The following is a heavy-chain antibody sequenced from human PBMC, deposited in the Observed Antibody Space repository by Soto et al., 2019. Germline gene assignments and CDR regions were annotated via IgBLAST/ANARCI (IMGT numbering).Heavy chain of an antibody. CDR2: MNPNSGNT. CDR3: ARGYRGGFNYYYYYMDV. Sequence: ASVKVSCKASGYTFTSYDINWVRQATGQGLEWMGWMNPNSGNTGYAQKFQGRVTMTRNTSISTAYMELSSLRSEDTAVYYCARGYRGGFNYYYYYMDVWGKGTTVTVSS. D-gene: IGHD3-16*01. V-gene: IGHV1-8*01. J-gene: IGHJ6*03. CDR1: GYTFTSYD.